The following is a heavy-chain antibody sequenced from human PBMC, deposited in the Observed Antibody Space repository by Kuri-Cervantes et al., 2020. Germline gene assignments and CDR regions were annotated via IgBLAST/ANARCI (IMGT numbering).Heavy chain of an antibody. D-gene: IGHD5-18*01. J-gene: IGHJ3*02. CDR1: GSSFSSYY. CDR3: ARGGRYSYGQLDDAFDI. V-gene: IGHV4-59*01. CDR2: VYYTGST. Sequence: SETLSLTCTVSGSSFSSYYWSWIRQSPGKRLEWIGYVYYTGSTNYNPSLKSRVTMSLGTSKNHFSLKLSSVTAADTAVYYCARGGRYSYGQLDDAFDIWGQGTMVTVSS.